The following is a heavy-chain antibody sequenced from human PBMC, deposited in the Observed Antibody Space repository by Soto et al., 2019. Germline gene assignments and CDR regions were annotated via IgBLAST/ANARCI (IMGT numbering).Heavy chain of an antibody. D-gene: IGHD3-10*01. J-gene: IGHJ6*02. Sequence: PVKVSCKASGGTFSSWAISWRRQAPGQGLEWMGGIIPIFGTANYAQKFQGRVTITADESTSTAYMELSSLKIEDTAVYYCVWFGEGYHYFGLDVWGQGTTVTVSS. CDR2: IIPIFGTA. CDR1: GGTFSSWA. CDR3: VWFGEGYHYFGLDV. V-gene: IGHV1-69*01.